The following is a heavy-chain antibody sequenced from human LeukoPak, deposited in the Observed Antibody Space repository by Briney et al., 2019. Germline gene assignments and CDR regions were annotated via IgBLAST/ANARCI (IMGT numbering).Heavy chain of an antibody. CDR2: INHSGST. D-gene: IGHD2-2*01. J-gene: IGHJ4*02. Sequence: SETLSLTCAVYGGSFSGYYCSWIRQPPGKGLEWIGEINHSGSTNYDPSLKSRVTISVDTSKNQFSLKLSSVTAADTAVYYCARALRGYCSSTSCFHFDYWGQGTLVTVSS. CDR1: GGSFSGYY. V-gene: IGHV4-34*01. CDR3: ARALRGYCSSTSCFHFDY.